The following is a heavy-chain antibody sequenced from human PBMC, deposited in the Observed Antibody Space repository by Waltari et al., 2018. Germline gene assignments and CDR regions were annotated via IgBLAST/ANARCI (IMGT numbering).Heavy chain of an antibody. J-gene: IGHJ5*02. Sequence: EVQLVEYGGGLVQPGGSLSLSCAASGFTFSSSWMHWARQAPGKGLVWVSRINADGGSTSYADSVKGRFTISRDNANNTLYLQMNSLRAEDTAVYYCTRSRYCSTTSCQVDWFDPWGQGTLVTVSS. V-gene: IGHV3-74*01. CDR2: INADGGST. CDR3: TRSRYCSTTSCQVDWFDP. D-gene: IGHD2-2*01. CDR1: GFTFSSSW.